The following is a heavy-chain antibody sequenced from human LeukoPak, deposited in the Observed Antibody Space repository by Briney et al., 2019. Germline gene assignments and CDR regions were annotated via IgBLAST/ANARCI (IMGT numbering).Heavy chain of an antibody. D-gene: IGHD2-2*02. Sequence: PSQTLSLTCTVSGGSISSGRYYWSWIRQPAGKGLEWIGRIYTSGSTNYNPSLKSRVTISVDTSKNQFSLKLSSVTAADTAVYYCTRVVAVVLAAISWGPKRDYTYYYMDVWGKGTTVTVSS. CDR1: GGSISSGRYY. J-gene: IGHJ6*03. CDR2: IYTSGST. V-gene: IGHV4-61*02. CDR3: TRVVAVVLAAISWGPKRDYTYYYMDV.